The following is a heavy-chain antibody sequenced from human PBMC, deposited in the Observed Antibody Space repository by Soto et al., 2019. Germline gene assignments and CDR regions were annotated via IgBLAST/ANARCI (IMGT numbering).Heavy chain of an antibody. V-gene: IGHV5-51*01. Sequence: PGESLKISCKGSGYSFTSYWIGWVRQMPGKDLEWMGIIYPGDSDTRYSPSFQGQVTISADKSISTAYLQWSSLKASDTAMYYCASGYCSGGSCSRYGMDVWGQGTTVTVSS. J-gene: IGHJ6*02. CDR2: IYPGDSDT. CDR1: GYSFTSYW. CDR3: ASGYCSGGSCSRYGMDV. D-gene: IGHD2-15*01.